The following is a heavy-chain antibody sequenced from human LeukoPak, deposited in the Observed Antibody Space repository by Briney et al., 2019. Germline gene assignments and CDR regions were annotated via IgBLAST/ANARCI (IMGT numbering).Heavy chain of an antibody. J-gene: IGHJ4*02. CDR3: ARHAITGTYYFDY. Sequence: PSETLSLTCTVSGGSISSYYWSWIRQPPGKGLEWIGYIYYSGSTNYNPSLKSRVTISVDTSKNQFSLKLSSVTAADTAVYYCARHAITGTYYFDYWGQGTLVTVSS. V-gene: IGHV4-59*08. CDR1: GGSISSYY. CDR2: IYYSGST. D-gene: IGHD1-7*01.